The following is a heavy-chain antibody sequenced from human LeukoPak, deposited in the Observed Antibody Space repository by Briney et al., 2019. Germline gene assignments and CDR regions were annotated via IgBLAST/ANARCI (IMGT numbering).Heavy chain of an antibody. CDR1: GYTFTSYD. J-gene: IGHJ4*02. D-gene: IGHD6-19*01. CDR3: ARGRIAVADRALDY. CDR2: MNPNSGNT. V-gene: IGHV1-8*03. Sequence: ASVKVSCKASGYTFTSYDINWVRQATGQGLEWMGWMNPNSGNTGHAQKFQGRVTITRNTSISTAYMELSSLRSEDTAVYYCARGRIAVADRALDYWGQGTLVTVSS.